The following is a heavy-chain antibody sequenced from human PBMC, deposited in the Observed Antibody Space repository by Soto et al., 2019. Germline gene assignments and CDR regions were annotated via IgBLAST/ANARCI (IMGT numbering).Heavy chain of an antibody. Sequence: EVQLLESGGGLLQPGGSLRLSCAASGFTFSSYAMSWVRQAPGKGLEWVSAISAGGGNTYYADSVKGRFTISRDNSKTTLYLQMNSLRAEETAVYYCAKRDRFGSGSYFNRGDAFNIWGQGTMVTVSS. CDR3: AKRDRFGSGSYFNRGDAFNI. J-gene: IGHJ3*02. V-gene: IGHV3-23*01. CDR2: ISAGGGNT. CDR1: GFTFSSYA. D-gene: IGHD3-10*01.